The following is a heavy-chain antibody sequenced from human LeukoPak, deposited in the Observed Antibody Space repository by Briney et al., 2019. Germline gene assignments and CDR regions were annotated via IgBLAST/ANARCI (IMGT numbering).Heavy chain of an antibody. CDR1: GGSFSGYY. D-gene: IGHD2-2*01. CDR3: ARGGYCSSTSCPGYFDL. J-gene: IGHJ2*01. CDR2: INHSGST. Sequence: PSETLSLTCAVYGGSFSGYYWSWIRQPPGKGLEWIGEINHSGSTNYNPSLKSRVTISVDTSKNQFSLKLSSVTAADTAVYYCARGGYCSSTSCPGYFDLWGRGTLVTVSS. V-gene: IGHV4-34*01.